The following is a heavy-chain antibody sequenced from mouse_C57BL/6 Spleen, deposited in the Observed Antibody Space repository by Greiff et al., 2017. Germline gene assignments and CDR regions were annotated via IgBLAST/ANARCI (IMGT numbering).Heavy chain of an antibody. D-gene: IGHD2-4*01. Sequence: VQLVESGPELVKPGASVKISCKASGYAFSSSWMNWVKQRPGKGLEWIGRIYPGDGDTNYNGKFKGKATLTADKSSSTAYMQLSSLTSEDSAVYFCARYPYYDYDVRYFDVWGTGTTVTVSS. V-gene: IGHV1-82*01. CDR3: ARYPYYDYDVRYFDV. CDR2: IYPGDGDT. CDR1: GYAFSSSW. J-gene: IGHJ1*03.